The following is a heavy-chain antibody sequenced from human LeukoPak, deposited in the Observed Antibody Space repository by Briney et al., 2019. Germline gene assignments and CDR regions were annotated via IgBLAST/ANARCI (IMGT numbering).Heavy chain of an antibody. CDR2: TYYRSKWYN. D-gene: IGHD6-13*01. Sequence: SQTLSLTCALSGDSVSSNSAAWNWIRQPPSRGLEWLGRTYYRSKWYNDYAVSVKSRITINPDTSKNQFSLQLNSVTPEDTAVYYCARGRIAAAGWRIDYWGQGTLVTVSS. CDR3: ARGRIAAAGWRIDY. CDR1: GDSVSSNSAA. V-gene: IGHV6-1*01. J-gene: IGHJ4*02.